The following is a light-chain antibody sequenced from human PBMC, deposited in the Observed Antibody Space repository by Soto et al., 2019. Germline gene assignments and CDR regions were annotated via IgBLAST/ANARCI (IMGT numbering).Light chain of an antibody. CDR2: DVS. CDR3: CSYAGIHVV. J-gene: IGLJ2*01. Sequence: QSALTQPRSVSGSPGQSVTISCTGTSSDVGGYNYVSWYQQHPGKAPKLMIYDVSKRPSGVPDRFSGSKSGNTASLTISGLQAEDEADYYCCSYAGIHVVFAGGTKVTVL. V-gene: IGLV2-11*01. CDR1: SSDVGGYNY.